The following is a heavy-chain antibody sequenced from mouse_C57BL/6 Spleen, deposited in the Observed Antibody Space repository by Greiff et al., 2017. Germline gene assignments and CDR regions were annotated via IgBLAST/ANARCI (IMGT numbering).Heavy chain of an antibody. CDR2: IYPSDSET. CDR1: GYTFTSYW. J-gene: IGHJ3*01. V-gene: IGHV1-61*01. CDR3: ARGEAYYYGSSYKGVAY. D-gene: IGHD1-1*01. Sequence: QVQLQQPGAELVRPGSSVKLSCKASGYTFTSYWMDWVKQRPGQGLEWIGNIYPSDSETHYNQKFKDKATLTVDKSSSTAYMQLSSLTSEDSAVYYCARGEAYYYGSSYKGVAYWGQGTLVTVSA.